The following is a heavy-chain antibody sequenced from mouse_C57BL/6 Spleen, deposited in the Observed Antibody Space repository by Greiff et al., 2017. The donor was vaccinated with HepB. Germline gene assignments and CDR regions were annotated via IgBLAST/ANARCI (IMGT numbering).Heavy chain of an antibody. CDR1: GYAFSSSW. D-gene: IGHD1-1*01. CDR3: ARYYYGSDYFDY. CDR2: IYPGDGDT. V-gene: IGHV1-82*01. J-gene: IGHJ2*01. Sequence: QVQLQQSGPELVKPGASVKISCKASGYAFSSSWMNWVKQRPGKGLEWIGRIYPGDGDTNYNGKFKGKATLTADKSSSTAYMQLSSLTSEDSAVYFGARYYYGSDYFDYWGQGTTLTVSS.